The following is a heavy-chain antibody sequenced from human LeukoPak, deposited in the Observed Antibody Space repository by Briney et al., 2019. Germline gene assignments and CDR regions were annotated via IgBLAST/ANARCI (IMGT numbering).Heavy chain of an antibody. D-gene: IGHD3-22*01. J-gene: IGHJ4*02. Sequence: GASVKVSCKASGGTFSSYAISWVRQAPGQGLEWMGRIIPILGIANYAQKLQGRVTMTTDTSTSTAYMELRSLRSDDTAVYYCASSGDSSGPNDYWGQGTLVTVSS. CDR1: GGTFSSYA. CDR2: IIPILGIA. V-gene: IGHV1-69*04. CDR3: ASSGDSSGPNDY.